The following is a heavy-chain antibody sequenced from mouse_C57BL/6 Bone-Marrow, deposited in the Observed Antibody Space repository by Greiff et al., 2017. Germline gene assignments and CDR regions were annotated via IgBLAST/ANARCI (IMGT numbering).Heavy chain of an antibody. D-gene: IGHD2-12*01. CDR3: TTVREYDRDWCFAD. CDR1: GFTFKDAY. V-gene: IGHV14-4*01. Sequence: VQLQQSGAELVRPGASVKFSCTASGFTFKDAYMHWVKQRPEPGLEWIGWIDPENGDTAYAAKFQGKAILTADTSSNTAYLQLSSLTSEGTAVCYCTTVREYDRDWCFADWGTGTTVTVS. J-gene: IGHJ1*03. CDR2: IDPENGDT.